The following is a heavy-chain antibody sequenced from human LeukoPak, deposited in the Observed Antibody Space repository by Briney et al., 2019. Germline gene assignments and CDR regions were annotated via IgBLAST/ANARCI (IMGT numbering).Heavy chain of an antibody. CDR1: GGTFSSYA. J-gene: IGHJ4*02. D-gene: IGHD2-2*01. V-gene: IGHV1-69*05. Sequence: ASVKVSCKASGGTFSSYAISWVRQAPGQGLEWMGGVIPIFGTANYAQKFQGRVTITTDESTSTAYMELSSLRSEDTAVYYCASLGYCSSTSCSFDYWGQGTLVTVSS. CDR2: VIPIFGTA. CDR3: ASLGYCSSTSCSFDY.